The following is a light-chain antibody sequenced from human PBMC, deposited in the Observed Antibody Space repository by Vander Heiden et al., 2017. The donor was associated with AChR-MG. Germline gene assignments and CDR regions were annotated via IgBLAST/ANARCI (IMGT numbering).Light chain of an antibody. Sequence: QLVLTQSPSASASLGASVTLTCPLSSGTSTYAIAWPQHQQDKGRRKLLTLNSDGSHSKGDVIPDRFSGSSSGAERYLTISSIQSDDEADYYCQAWGTAIPYVFGTGTKVTVL. V-gene: IGLV4-69*01. CDR2: LNSDGSH. CDR1: SGTSTYA. CDR3: QAWGTAIPYV. J-gene: IGLJ1*01.